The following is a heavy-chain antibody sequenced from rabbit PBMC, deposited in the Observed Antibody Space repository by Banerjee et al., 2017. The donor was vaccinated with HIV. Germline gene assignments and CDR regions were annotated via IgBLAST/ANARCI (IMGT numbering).Heavy chain of an antibody. D-gene: IGHD1-1*01. Sequence: QEQLEESGGGLVKPEGSLTLTCKASGFSFSNKYVMCWVRQAPGKGLEWIACINAGSANSTCYATWAKGRFTISKTSSTTVTLQMTSLTAADTTTYFCARDASTSGDDVPRFNLWGPGTLVTVS. CDR2: INAGSANST. J-gene: IGHJ4*01. CDR3: ARDASTSGDDVPRFNL. CDR1: GFSFSNKYV. V-gene: IGHV1S45*01.